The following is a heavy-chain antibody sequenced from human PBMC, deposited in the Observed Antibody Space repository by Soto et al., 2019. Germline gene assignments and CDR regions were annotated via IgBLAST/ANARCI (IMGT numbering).Heavy chain of an antibody. D-gene: IGHD6-13*01. CDR3: ARKLTAAADIDH. J-gene: IGHJ4*02. Sequence: GESLKISCKGSGFNFNTYWIGWVRQMPGKGLEWMGIIDPGDSETKYSPSFQGQVTISADKSITTAYLQWSSLKASDTAMYYCARKLTAAADIDHWGQGTLVTVSS. CDR2: IDPGDSET. V-gene: IGHV5-51*01. CDR1: GFNFNTYW.